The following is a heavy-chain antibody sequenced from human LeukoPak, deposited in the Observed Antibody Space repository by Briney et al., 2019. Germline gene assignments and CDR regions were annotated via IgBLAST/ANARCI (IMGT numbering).Heavy chain of an antibody. V-gene: IGHV4-38-2*02. J-gene: IGHJ6*03. CDR3: ARVRRTFYYYMDV. CDR1: GYSISSGYY. CDR2: IFHSGST. D-gene: IGHD1-14*01. Sequence: SETLSLTCTVSGYSISSGYYWGWIRQPPGKGLEWIGNIFHSGSTYYNPSLKSRVTISLDTSKNQFSLKLSSVTGADTAVYYCARVRRTFYYYMDVWGKGTTVTVSS.